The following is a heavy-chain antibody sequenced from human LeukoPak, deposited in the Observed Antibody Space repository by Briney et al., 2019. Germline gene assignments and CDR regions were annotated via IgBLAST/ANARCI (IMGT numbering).Heavy chain of an antibody. CDR2: FYYSGST. CDR3: VYYYGSGSVEY. CDR1: GGSITSSNYY. V-gene: IGHV4-39*01. J-gene: IGHJ4*02. D-gene: IGHD3-10*01. Sequence: PSETLSLTCTVSGGSITSSNYYWCWIRQPPGKGLEWIGSFYYSGSTNYNPSLKSRVTISVDTSKNQFSLKLICVTAADTAVYYCVYYYGSGSVEYWGQGTLVTVSS.